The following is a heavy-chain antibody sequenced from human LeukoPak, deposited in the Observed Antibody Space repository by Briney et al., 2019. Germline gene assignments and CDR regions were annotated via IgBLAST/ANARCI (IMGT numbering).Heavy chain of an antibody. CDR2: IYYSGHT. V-gene: IGHV4-59*01. J-gene: IGHJ4*02. CDR3: ARELTSTVSGYAYFDY. Sequence: PSETLSLTCTVSGGSISPYYWTWIRQPPGKGLEWIGYIYYSGHTNYSPSLKSRVTISVDTSKNQFSLKLSSVTAADTAVYHCARELTSTVSGYAYFDYWGQGTLVTVSS. CDR1: GGSISPYY. D-gene: IGHD5-12*01.